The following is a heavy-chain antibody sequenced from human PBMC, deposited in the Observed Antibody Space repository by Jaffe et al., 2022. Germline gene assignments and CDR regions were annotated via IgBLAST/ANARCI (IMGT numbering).Heavy chain of an antibody. J-gene: IGHJ4*02. CDR1: GFTVSSNY. CDR3: ARGGSYSNYGRAVAYYFDY. Sequence: EVQLVETGGGLIQPGGSLRLSCAASGFTVSSNYMSWVRQAPGKGLEWVSVIYSGGSTYYADSVKGRFTISRDNSKNTLYLQMNSLRAEDTAVYYCARGGSYSNYGRAVAYYFDYWGQGTLVTVSS. D-gene: IGHD4-4*01. V-gene: IGHV3-53*02. CDR2: IYSGGST.